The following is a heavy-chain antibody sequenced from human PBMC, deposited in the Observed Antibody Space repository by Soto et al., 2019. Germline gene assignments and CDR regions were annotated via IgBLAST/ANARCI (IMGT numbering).Heavy chain of an antibody. CDR3: TTGPLYASGVVNY. D-gene: IGHD3-10*01. Sequence: QVQLVQSGAEVKKPGSSMKVSCKASGGTFSSDVISWVRQAPGQGLEWMGGIIPIFRTTHYAQKFQGRVTVTTDESASTAYLELSSLRSEDTGIYYCTTGPLYASGVVNYWGQGALITVSS. CDR2: IIPIFRTT. J-gene: IGHJ4*02. CDR1: GGTFSSDV. V-gene: IGHV1-69*01.